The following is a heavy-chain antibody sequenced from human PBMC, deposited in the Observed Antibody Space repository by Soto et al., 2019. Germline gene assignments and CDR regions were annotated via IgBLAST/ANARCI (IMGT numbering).Heavy chain of an antibody. Sequence: VSMKGAWTASGYSLSCYYMRRGGHSPGQGLERMGWINPNSGGTNYAQKFQGRVTMTRDTSISTAYMELSRLRSDDTAVYYSAREGSGYYDRRFVYWGQGTLLTVRS. CDR1: GYSLSCYY. CDR3: AREGSGYYDRRFVY. V-gene: IGHV1-2*02. D-gene: IGHD3-10*02. J-gene: IGHJ1*01. CDR2: INPNSGGT.